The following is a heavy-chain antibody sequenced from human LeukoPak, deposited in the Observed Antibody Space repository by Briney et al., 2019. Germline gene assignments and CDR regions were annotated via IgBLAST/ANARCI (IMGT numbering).Heavy chain of an antibody. Sequence: ASVKVSCKASGYTFTTYGISWVRQAPGQGLEWMGWISAYNGNTNYAQKLQGRVTMTTDTSTSTAYMELRSLRSDDTAVYYCARDSYSGSSPPSDYWGQGTLVTVSS. V-gene: IGHV1-18*01. CDR2: ISAYNGNT. J-gene: IGHJ4*02. CDR1: GYTFTTYG. D-gene: IGHD1-26*01. CDR3: ARDSYSGSSPPSDY.